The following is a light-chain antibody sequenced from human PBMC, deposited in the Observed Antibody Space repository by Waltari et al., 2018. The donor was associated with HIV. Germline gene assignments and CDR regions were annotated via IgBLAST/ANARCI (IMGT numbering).Light chain of an antibody. V-gene: IGLV2-14*01. CDR1: TSDFGLYNF. Sequence: QSTLTQPASVSGSPGQSITISCTGSTSDFGLYNFISWYQQHPGRVPKVIIYEAFSRPSGISSRFSGSRSANTASLTISWLQPEDEADYYCASFTSNYTLIFGGGTKVTVL. CDR3: ASFTSNYTLI. J-gene: IGLJ2*01. CDR2: EAF.